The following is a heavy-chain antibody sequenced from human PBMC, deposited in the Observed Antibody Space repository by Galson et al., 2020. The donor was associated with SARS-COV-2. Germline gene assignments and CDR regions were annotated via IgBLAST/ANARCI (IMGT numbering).Heavy chain of an antibody. V-gene: IGHV4-31*03. D-gene: IGHD3-3*01. CDR2: INYSGST. CDR1: GGSISSDCYY. Sequence: SETLSLTCTVSGGSISSDCYYWSWNRPHPGKGLEWIGYINYSGSTNSNPSIKSRVTISVDTSKNQFSLKLSSVTAAATAVYDRAKDSRSITIFGVAIVSYFDLWGRGTLFTVSS. J-gene: IGHJ2*01. CDR3: AKDSRSITIFGVAIVSYFDL.